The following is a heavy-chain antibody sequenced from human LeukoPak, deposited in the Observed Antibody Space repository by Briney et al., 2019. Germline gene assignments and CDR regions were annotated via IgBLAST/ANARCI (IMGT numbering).Heavy chain of an antibody. CDR3: ARDYSSGWTGGYFDY. Sequence: QPGGSLRLSCAASGFTFSSYAMSWVRQAPGKGLEWVSAISGSGGSTYYADSVKGRFTISRDNSKNTLYLQMNSLRAEDTAVYYCARDYSSGWTGGYFDYWGQGTLVTVSS. V-gene: IGHV3-23*01. CDR2: ISGSGGST. D-gene: IGHD6-19*01. CDR1: GFTFSSYA. J-gene: IGHJ4*02.